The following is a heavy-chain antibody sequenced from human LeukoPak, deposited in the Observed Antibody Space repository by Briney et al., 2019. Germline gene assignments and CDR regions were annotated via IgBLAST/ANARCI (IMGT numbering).Heavy chain of an antibody. Sequence: GASVTVSFKASGYTFTSYDINWVRQATGQGLEWMGWMNPNSGNTSYSQKFQGRVTMTRNTSITKAYMELSSLRSEDTAVYYCARAGGTGPGNRHCQQWGQGTLVTVSS. D-gene: IGHD2-8*02. CDR1: GYTFTSYD. CDR2: MNPNSGNT. V-gene: IGHV1-8*01. CDR3: ARAGGTGPGNRHCQQ. J-gene: IGHJ1*01.